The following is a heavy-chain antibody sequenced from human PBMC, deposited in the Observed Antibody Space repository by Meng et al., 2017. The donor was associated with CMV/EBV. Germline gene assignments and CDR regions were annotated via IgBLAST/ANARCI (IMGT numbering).Heavy chain of an antibody. V-gene: IGHV1-2*02. CDR1: GYTITGYY. D-gene: IGHD2-21*01. Sequence: ASVKVSCKASGYTITGYYMHWVRQAPGQGLEWMGWINPNSGGTNYAQKFQGRVTMTRDTSISTAYMELSRLRSDDTAVYYCARGGAYCGGDCYSFAFDIWGQGTMVTVSS. CDR2: INPNSGGT. CDR3: ARGGAYCGGDCYSFAFDI. J-gene: IGHJ3*02.